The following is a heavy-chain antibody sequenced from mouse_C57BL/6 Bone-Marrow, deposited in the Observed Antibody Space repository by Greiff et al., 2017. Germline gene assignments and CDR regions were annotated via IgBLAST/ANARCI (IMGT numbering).Heavy chain of an antibody. D-gene: IGHD1-1*01. Sequence: QVQLQQPGAELVRPGTSVKLSCKASGYTFTSYWMHWVKQRPGQGLEWIGVIDPSDSYTNYNQKFKGKATLTVDTSTSTAYMQLSSLTSEDSAVCYCASVHDYGSNYRWYFDVWGKGTTVTVSS. CDR1: GYTFTSYW. J-gene: IGHJ1*03. CDR2: IDPSDSYT. CDR3: ASVHDYGSNYRWYFDV. V-gene: IGHV1-59*01.